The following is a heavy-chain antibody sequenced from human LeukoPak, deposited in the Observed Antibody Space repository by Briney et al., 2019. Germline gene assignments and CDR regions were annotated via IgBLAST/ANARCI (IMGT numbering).Heavy chain of an antibody. Sequence: GGSLRLSCAASGFTFSDYYMSWVRQAPGKGLEWVSSIYDNGGTFYADSVKGRFTISRDNSKNAIYLQLNSLTAEDTAMFYCAKFGSGKNDWYFNLWGRGTLVTISS. CDR3: AKFGSGKNDWYFNL. J-gene: IGHJ2*01. V-gene: IGHV3-53*01. D-gene: IGHD3-10*01. CDR2: IYDNGGT. CDR1: GFTFSDYY.